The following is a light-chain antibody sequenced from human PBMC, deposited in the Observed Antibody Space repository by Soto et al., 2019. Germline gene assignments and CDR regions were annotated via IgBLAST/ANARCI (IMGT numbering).Light chain of an antibody. V-gene: IGKV1-17*01. J-gene: IGKJ1*01. CDR1: QVITND. Sequence: IQMTQSPSSLSASVGGRVTITCRASQVITNDLGWYQQKPGKAPRRLIYAASRLQSGVPSRFTGSGSGTEFTPTISSMQPEELATYYCLQHNTSPWTLGTGRTVDLK. CDR2: AAS. CDR3: LQHNTSPWT.